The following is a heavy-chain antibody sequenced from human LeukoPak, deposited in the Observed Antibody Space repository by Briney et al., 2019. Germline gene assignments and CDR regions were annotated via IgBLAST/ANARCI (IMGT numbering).Heavy chain of an antibody. J-gene: IGHJ4*02. D-gene: IGHD3-10*01. CDR2: TSYGGSNK. CDR3: AREDPYDSGRPTRGFDY. V-gene: IGHV3-30*04. CDR1: GVTFSSYA. Sequence: AGSLTLTCAASGVTFSSYAMHWIRQPPGKGLEWVAVTSYGGSNKYYADSVKGGFTISRDNPKSTLYLQMNSLRAEDTAVYYCAREDPYDSGRPTRGFDYWGQGTLVTVSS.